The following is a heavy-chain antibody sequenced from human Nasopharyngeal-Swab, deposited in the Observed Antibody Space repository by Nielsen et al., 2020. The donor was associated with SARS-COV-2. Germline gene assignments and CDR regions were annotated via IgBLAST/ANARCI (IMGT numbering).Heavy chain of an antibody. J-gene: IGHJ2*01. CDR3: ARNPDCTSTICYNYWYFDL. CDR1: GYTFTGYY. Sequence: ASVKVSCKASGYTFTGYYMHWARQAPGQGLEWMGWINPNSGGTNYAQKFQGRVTMTRDTSISTAYMELSRLRSDDTAVYYCARNPDCTSTICYNYWYFDLWGRGTLVTVSS. CDR2: INPNSGGT. V-gene: IGHV1-2*02. D-gene: IGHD2-2*01.